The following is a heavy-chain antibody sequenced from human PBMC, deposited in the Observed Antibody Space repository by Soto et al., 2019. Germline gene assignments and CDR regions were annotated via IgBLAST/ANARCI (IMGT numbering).Heavy chain of an antibody. Sequence: QVQLVESGGGVVQPGRSLRLSCAASGFTFSRYGMHWVRQAPGKGLEWVAVIWYDGSNKYYADSVKGRFTISRDNSKNTLDLQMNSLRAEDTAVYYCARAPGHDCWSGYFYMEVWGKGTTVTVSS. CDR3: ARAPGHDCWSGYFYMEV. CDR2: IWYDGSNK. D-gene: IGHD3-3*01. J-gene: IGHJ6*03. CDR1: GFTFSRYG. V-gene: IGHV3-33*01.